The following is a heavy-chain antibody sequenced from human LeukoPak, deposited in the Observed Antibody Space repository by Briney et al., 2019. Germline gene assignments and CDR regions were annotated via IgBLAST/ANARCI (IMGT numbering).Heavy chain of an antibody. V-gene: IGHV4-31*03. Sequence: PLSLPCSVSGGSISSSGYYWRWIRQHPAKGLEWFGYIYYSGITYYNPSLKSRVTISVDKSKNQLSLKLSSVTAADTAVYYCARLNSGGMLYAFDIWGQGTMVTVSS. J-gene: IGHJ3*02. CDR1: GGSISSSGYY. D-gene: IGHD4-23*01. CDR2: IYYSGIT. CDR3: ARLNSGGMLYAFDI.